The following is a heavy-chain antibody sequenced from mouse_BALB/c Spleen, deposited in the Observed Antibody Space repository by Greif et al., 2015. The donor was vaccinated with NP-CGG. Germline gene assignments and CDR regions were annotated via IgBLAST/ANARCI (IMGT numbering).Heavy chain of an antibody. Sequence: EVQGVESGGGLVKPGGSLKLSCAASGFAFSSYDMSWVRQTPEKRLEWVAYISSGGGSTYYPDTVKGRFTISRDNAKNTPPRTVAGLQSGGAAVYYCAMRFFDGYFSGGLEFWGAGPPVTVPS. CDR1: GFAFSSYD. V-gene: IGHV5-12-1*01. D-gene: IGHD2-3*01. CDR2: ISSGGGST. J-gene: IGHJ1*01. CDR3: AMRFFDGYFSGGLEF.